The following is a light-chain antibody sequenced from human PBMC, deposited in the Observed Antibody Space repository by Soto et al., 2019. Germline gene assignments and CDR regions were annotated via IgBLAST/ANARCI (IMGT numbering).Light chain of an antibody. V-gene: IGKV3-20*01. CDR3: EYYGTSIT. J-gene: IGKJ4*01. Sequence: EIVLKQSPGTLSLSPGERVTLSCRASQSISNNHLAWYQQKPGQAPRLLIHGTSNRATGIPDRFSGSGSGTDFTLTFSRLEPEDFAVYYCEYYGTSITFGGGTKVDI. CDR1: QSISNNH. CDR2: GTS.